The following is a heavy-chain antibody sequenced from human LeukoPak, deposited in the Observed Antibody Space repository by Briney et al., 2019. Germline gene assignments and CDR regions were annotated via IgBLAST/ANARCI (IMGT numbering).Heavy chain of an antibody. J-gene: IGHJ3*02. Sequence: GVTLRLSCAASGFTFSSYPMLWVPHAPGKGLEGVIVISYDGSNKYYTDSVRGRFTISRDNSKNTLYLQMNSLRAEDTAVYYCARYLMRVHDAFDIWGQGTMVTVSS. CDR3: ARYLMRVHDAFDI. CDR1: GFTFSSYP. D-gene: IGHD2-8*01. CDR2: ISYDGSNK. V-gene: IGHV3-30*04.